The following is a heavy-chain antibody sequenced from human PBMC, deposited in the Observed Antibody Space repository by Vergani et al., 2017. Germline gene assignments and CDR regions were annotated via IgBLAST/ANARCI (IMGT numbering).Heavy chain of an antibody. V-gene: IGHV4-39*01. CDR1: GGSISSSSYY. D-gene: IGHD2-15*01. CDR2: IYYSGST. CDR3: ARSGRGAFDI. J-gene: IGHJ3*02. Sequence: QLQLQESGPGLVKPSETLSLTCTVSGGSISSSSYYWGWIRKPPGKGLEWIGSIYYSGSTYYNPSLNSLVTISVDTSKNQFSLKLSSVTAADTAVYYYARSGRGAFDIWGQGTMVTVSS.